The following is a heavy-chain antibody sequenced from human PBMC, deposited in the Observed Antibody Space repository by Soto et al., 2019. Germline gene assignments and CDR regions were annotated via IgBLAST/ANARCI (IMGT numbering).Heavy chain of an antibody. CDR3: AAGGGLPRYY. CDR2: IYYSGST. D-gene: IGHD5-12*01. CDR1: GGSISSSNYY. Sequence: SETLSLTCTVSGGSISSSNYYWGWIRQPPGKGLEWIGSIYYSGSTYHNPPLKSRVTISKDTSKNQFSLKLSSVTAADTAVYYCAAGGGLPRYYWGQGTLVTVSS. J-gene: IGHJ4*02. V-gene: IGHV4-39*07.